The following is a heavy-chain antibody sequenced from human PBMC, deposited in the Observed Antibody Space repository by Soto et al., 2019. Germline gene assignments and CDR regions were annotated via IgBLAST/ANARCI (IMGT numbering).Heavy chain of an antibody. V-gene: IGHV3-30*18. CDR2: ISYDGSNK. J-gene: IGHJ4*02. D-gene: IGHD1-26*01. CDR1: GFTFSSYG. CDR3: AKAPIVGALDY. Sequence: GGSLRLSCAASGFTFSSYGMHWVRQAPGKGLEWVAVISYDGSNKYYADSVKGRFTISRDNSKNTLYLQMNSLRAEDTAVYYCAKAPIVGALDYWGQGTLVTVSS.